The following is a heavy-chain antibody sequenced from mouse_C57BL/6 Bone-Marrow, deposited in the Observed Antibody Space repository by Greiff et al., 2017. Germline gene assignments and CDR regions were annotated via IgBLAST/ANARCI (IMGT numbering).Heavy chain of an antibody. J-gene: IGHJ4*01. CDR3: AASYRVPMDY. CDR1: GYAFTNYL. CDR2: INPGSGGT. Sequence: QVQLQQSGAELVRPGTSVKVSCKASGYAFTNYLIEWVKQRPGQGLEWIGVINPGSGGTNYNQKFKGKATLTVDTSSSTAYMQLSSLTSEDSAVYYCAASYRVPMDYWGQGTSVTVSS. D-gene: IGHD2-10*01. V-gene: IGHV1-54*01.